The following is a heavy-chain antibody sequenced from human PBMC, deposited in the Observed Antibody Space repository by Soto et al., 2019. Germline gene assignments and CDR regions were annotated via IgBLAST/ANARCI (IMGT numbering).Heavy chain of an antibody. Sequence: EASVKVSCKASGYTFTSYAMHWVRQAPGQRLEWMGWINAGNGNTKYSQKFQGRVTITRDTSASTAYMELSSLRSEDTAVYYCARDRYIVATGCFDYWGQGSLVTVSS. CDR2: INAGNGNT. CDR3: ARDRYIVATGCFDY. D-gene: IGHD5-12*01. V-gene: IGHV1-3*01. CDR1: GYTFTSYA. J-gene: IGHJ4*02.